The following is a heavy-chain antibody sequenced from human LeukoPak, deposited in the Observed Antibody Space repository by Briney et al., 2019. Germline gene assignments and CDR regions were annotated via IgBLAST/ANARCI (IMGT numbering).Heavy chain of an antibody. D-gene: IGHD3-3*01. V-gene: IGHV4-39*01. J-gene: IGHJ4*02. CDR1: GGSISSSSYY. CDR2: ICYSGST. CDR3: ARQGPSGHYDFWSGYYWYYFDY. Sequence: PSETLSLTCTVSGGSISSSSYYWGWIRQPPGKGLEWIGSICYSGSTYYNPSLKSRVTISVDTSKNQFSLKLSSVTAADTAVYYCARQGPSGHYDFWSGYYWYYFDYWGQGTLVTVSS.